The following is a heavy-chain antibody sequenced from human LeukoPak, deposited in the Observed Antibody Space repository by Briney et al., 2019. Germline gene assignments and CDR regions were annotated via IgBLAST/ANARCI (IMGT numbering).Heavy chain of an antibody. CDR1: GYTLTELS. Sequence: ASVKVSCKVSGYTLTELSMHWVRQAPGKGLEWMGGFDPEDGETIYAQKFQGRVTMTEDTSTDTAYMELSSLRSEDTAVYYCATIARITIFGVVKEGYYYYGMDVWGQGTTVTVSS. V-gene: IGHV1-24*01. CDR3: ATIARITIFGVVKEGYYYYGMDV. CDR2: FDPEDGET. D-gene: IGHD3-3*01. J-gene: IGHJ6*02.